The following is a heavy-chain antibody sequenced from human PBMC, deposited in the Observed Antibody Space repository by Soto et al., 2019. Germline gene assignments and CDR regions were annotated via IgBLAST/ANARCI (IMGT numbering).Heavy chain of an antibody. J-gene: IGHJ5*02. V-gene: IGHV4-4*02. CDR3: AVSNSIQNWFDP. CDR2: IYHSGST. Sequence: QVQLQESGPGLVKPSGTLSLTCAVSGGSISSSNWWSWVRQPPGKGLEWIGEIYHSGSTNYNPSLKSRVTLSVDKSKHQFALKLSSVTAADTAVYYCAVSNSIQNWFDPWGQGTLVTVSS. CDR1: GGSISSSNW. D-gene: IGHD4-4*01.